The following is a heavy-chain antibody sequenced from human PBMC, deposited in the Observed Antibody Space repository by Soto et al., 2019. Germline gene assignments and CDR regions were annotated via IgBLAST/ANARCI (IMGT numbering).Heavy chain of an antibody. Sequence: QVQLVESGGGVVQPGRSLRLSCAASGFTFSSYGMHWVRQAPGKGLEWVAVIWYDGSNKYYADSVKGRFTISRDNSKNTLYLQMNSLRGEDKAVYYCARDTGGSCLDYWGQGTLVTVSS. CDR2: IWYDGSNK. CDR3: ARDTGGSCLDY. D-gene: IGHD2-15*01. CDR1: GFTFSSYG. V-gene: IGHV3-33*01. J-gene: IGHJ4*02.